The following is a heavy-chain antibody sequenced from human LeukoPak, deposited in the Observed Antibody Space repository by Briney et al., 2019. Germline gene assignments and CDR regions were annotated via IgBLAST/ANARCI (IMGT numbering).Heavy chain of an antibody. D-gene: IGHD3-22*01. V-gene: IGHV3-23*01. Sequence: PGRSLRLSCAASGFTFDDYAMHWVRQAPGKGLEWVSGISGSGGSTYYADSVKGRFTISRDNSKHTLYLQMNSLRAEDTAVYYCAKVPYITMIVVASRDLHFDYWGQGTLVTVSS. CDR2: ISGSGGST. J-gene: IGHJ4*02. CDR1: GFTFDDYA. CDR3: AKVPYITMIVVASRDLHFDY.